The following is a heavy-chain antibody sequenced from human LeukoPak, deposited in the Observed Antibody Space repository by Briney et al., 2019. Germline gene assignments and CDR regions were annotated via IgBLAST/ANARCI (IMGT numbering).Heavy chain of an antibody. CDR1: GYTFTSYG. V-gene: IGHV1-18*01. J-gene: IGHJ4*02. Sequence: GASVKVSRKASGYTFTSYGISWVRQAPGQGLEWMGWISAYNGNTNYAQKLQGRVTMTTDTSASTAYMELRSLRSDDTAVYYCASTPYYDSSGYNYWGQGTLVTVSS. D-gene: IGHD3-22*01. CDR2: ISAYNGNT. CDR3: ASTPYYDSSGYNY.